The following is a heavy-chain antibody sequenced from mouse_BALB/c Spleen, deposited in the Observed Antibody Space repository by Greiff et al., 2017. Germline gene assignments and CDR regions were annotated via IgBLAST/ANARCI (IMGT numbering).Heavy chain of an antibody. CDR3: TEGGDY. V-gene: IGHV1S22*01. J-gene: IGHJ4*01. CDR2: IYPGSGST. CDR1: GYTFTSYW. Sequence: LQQPGSELVRPGASVKLSCKASGYTFTSYWMHWVKQRPGQGLEWIGNIYPGSGSTNYDEKFKSKATLTVDTSSSTAYMQLSSLTSEDSAVYYCTEGGDYWGQGTSVTVSA.